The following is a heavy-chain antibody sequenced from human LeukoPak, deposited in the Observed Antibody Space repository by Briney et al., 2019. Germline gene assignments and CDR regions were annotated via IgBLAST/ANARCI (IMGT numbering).Heavy chain of an antibody. CDR2: IRSKAYGGTT. Sequence: GGSLRLSCTASGFTFGDYAMSWVRQAPGKGLEWVGFIRSKAYGGTTEYAASVKGRFTISRDDSKSIAYLQMNSLKTEDTAVYYCTRGSGDGYNDNWGQGTLVTVPS. CDR1: GFTFGDYA. CDR3: TRGSGDGYNDN. V-gene: IGHV3-49*04. D-gene: IGHD5-24*01. J-gene: IGHJ4*02.